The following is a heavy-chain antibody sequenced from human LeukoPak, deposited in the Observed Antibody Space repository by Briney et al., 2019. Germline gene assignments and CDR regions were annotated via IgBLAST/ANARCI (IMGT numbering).Heavy chain of an antibody. V-gene: IGHV4-4*07. D-gene: IGHD1-26*01. J-gene: IGHJ4*02. CDR3: ARARSGSLDY. Sequence: SGTLSLTCTVSGGSISSYYWSWIRQPAGKGLEWAGRIYSSGSTNDNPSLKSRVTMSVDTSKNQFSLKLTSVTAADTAVYYCARARSGSLDYWGQGTLVTVSS. CDR1: GGSISSYY. CDR2: IYSSGST.